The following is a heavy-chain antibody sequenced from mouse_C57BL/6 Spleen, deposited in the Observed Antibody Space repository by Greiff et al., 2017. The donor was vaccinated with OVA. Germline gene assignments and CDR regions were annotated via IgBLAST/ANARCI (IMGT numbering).Heavy chain of an antibody. CDR3: ARSPLGGYFDY. V-gene: IGHV1-52*01. D-gene: IGHD4-1*01. CDR2: IDPSDSET. CDR1: GYTFTSYW. Sequence: QVQLQQPGAELVRPGSSVKLSCKASGYTFTSYWMHWVKQRPIQGLEWIGNIDPSDSETHYNQKFKDKATLTVDKSSSTAYMQLSSLTSEDSAVYYCARSPLGGYFDYWGQGTTLTVSS. J-gene: IGHJ2*01.